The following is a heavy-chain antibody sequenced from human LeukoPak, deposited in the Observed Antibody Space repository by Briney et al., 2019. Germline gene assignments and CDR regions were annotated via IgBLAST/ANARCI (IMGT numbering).Heavy chain of an antibody. J-gene: IGHJ4*02. Sequence: GASVKVSCKASGYTFTGYYMHWVRQAPGQGLEWMGWINPTSGGTNYAQKFQGRVTMTRDTSISTAYMGLSRLRSDDTAVYYCASILRYFDWSFDYWGQGTLVTVSS. CDR2: INPTSGGT. CDR3: ASILRYFDWSFDY. CDR1: GYTFTGYY. V-gene: IGHV1-2*02. D-gene: IGHD3-9*01.